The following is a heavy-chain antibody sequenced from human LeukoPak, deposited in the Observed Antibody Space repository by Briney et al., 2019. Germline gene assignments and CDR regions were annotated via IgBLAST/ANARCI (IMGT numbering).Heavy chain of an antibody. CDR2: ISYDGRNK. CDR1: AFIFSNYA. J-gene: IGHJ3*02. D-gene: IGHD1-26*01. V-gene: IGHV3-33*01. Sequence: PGGSLRLSCAASAFIFSNYAMHWVRQAPGEGLEWVAVISYDGRNKYYADSVKGRFTISRDNSKNTLYVQMNSLRSEDTAMYYCARELIVGGNSWGAFDIWGQGTMVTVSS. CDR3: ARELIVGGNSWGAFDI.